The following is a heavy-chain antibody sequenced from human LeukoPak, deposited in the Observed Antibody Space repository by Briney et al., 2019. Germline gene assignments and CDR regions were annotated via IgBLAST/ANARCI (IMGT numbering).Heavy chain of an antibody. V-gene: IGHV4-38-2*02. CDR1: GYSLSSGYY. CDR2: IYHSGST. D-gene: IGHD6-13*01. J-gene: IGHJ4*02. Sequence: SETLSLTCTVSGYSLSSGYYWGWIRQPPGKGLEWIGSIYHSGSTYYNPSLKSRVTISVDTSKNQFSLKLSSVTAADTAVYYGAGDSEWYSSRGYFDYWAREPWSPSPQ. CDR3: AGDSEWYSSRGYFDY.